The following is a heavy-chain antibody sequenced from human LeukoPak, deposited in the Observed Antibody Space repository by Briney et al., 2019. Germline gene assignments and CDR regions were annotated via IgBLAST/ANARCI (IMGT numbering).Heavy chain of an antibody. CDR1: GGSISSTHW. CDR2: IYHSGST. D-gene: IGHD3-22*01. J-gene: IGHJ4*02. Sequence: PSGTLSLTCAVSGGSISSTHWWNWVRQPPGKGLECIGEIYHSGSTNYNPSLKSRVTISVDKSKNQFSLKLSSVTAADTAIYYCARRNYYDSTGYYVYWGQGTLVTVSS. CDR3: ARRNYYDSTGYYVY. V-gene: IGHV4-4*02.